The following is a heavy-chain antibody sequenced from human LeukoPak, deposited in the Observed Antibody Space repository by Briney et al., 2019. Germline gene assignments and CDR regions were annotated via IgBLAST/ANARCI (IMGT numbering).Heavy chain of an antibody. J-gene: IGHJ4*02. CDR3: ARDLDSYYFDY. Sequence: ASVTVSFKASGYTFTSYAMHWVRQAPGQRLEWMGWINAGNGNTKYSQKFQGRVTITRDTSASTAYMELSSLRSEDTAVYYCARDLDSYYFDYWGQGTLVTVSS. CDR2: INAGNGNT. V-gene: IGHV1-3*01. D-gene: IGHD3-22*01. CDR1: GYTFTSYA.